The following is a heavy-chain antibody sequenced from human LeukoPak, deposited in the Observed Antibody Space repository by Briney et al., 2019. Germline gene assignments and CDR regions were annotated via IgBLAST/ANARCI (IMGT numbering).Heavy chain of an antibody. J-gene: IGHJ4*02. CDR1: VYTFTSYY. CDR2: INPSDAST. D-gene: IGHD5-18*01. Sequence: GASVTVSCKSSVYTFTSYYIHWVRQAPGQGLEWMGIINPSDASTGYAQKFRGRVIMTRGTSTSTLYMELHSLRSDDTAVYYCARPIIYVDTSMGEVNYWGQGTLVTVSS. V-gene: IGHV1-46*01. CDR3: ARPIIYVDTSMGEVNY.